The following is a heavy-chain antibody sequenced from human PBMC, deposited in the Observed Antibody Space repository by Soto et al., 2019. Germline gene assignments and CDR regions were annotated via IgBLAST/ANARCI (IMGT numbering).Heavy chain of an antibody. Sequence: SETLSLTCTVSGGSISSYYWSWIRQPPGKGLEWIAYIYNIGITNYNPSLKSRVTISLDTSKNQFSLRLSSVTAADTAVYYCARYESGYDYNYFDPWGQGTLVTV. J-gene: IGHJ5*02. CDR1: GGSISSYY. D-gene: IGHD5-12*01. V-gene: IGHV4-59*08. CDR2: IYNIGIT. CDR3: ARYESGYDYNYFDP.